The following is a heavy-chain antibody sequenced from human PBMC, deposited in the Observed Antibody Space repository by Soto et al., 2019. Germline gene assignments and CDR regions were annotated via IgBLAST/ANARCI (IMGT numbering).Heavy chain of an antibody. J-gene: IGHJ4*02. Sequence: APVKVSCKASGYTFTSYAMHWVRQAPGQRLEWMGWINAGNGNTKYSQKFQGRVTITRDTSASTAYMELSSLRSEDTAVYYCARSIVVVTAADYRGQGTLVTVSS. CDR3: ARSIVVVTAADY. D-gene: IGHD2-21*02. V-gene: IGHV1-3*01. CDR2: INAGNGNT. CDR1: GYTFTSYA.